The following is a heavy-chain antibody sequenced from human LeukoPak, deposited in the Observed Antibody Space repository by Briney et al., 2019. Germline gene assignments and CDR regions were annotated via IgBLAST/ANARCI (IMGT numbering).Heavy chain of an antibody. V-gene: IGHV4-39*07. J-gene: IGHJ6*03. CDR3: ARGPKHYYYYYYMDV. CDR1: GGSISSSSYY. Sequence: SETLSLTCTVSGGSISSSSYYWGWIRQPPGKGLEWIGSIYYSGSTYYNPSLKSRVTISVDTSKNQFSLKLSSVTAADTAVYYCARGPKHYYYYYYMDVWGKGTTVTVSS. CDR2: IYYSGST.